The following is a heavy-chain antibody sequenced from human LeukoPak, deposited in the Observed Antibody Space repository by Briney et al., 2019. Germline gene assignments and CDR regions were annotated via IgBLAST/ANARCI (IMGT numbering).Heavy chain of an antibody. V-gene: IGHV5-10-1*01. D-gene: IGHD6-6*01. CDR3: ARQYSSSSHFDY. CDR1: GYSLTNYW. Sequence: GESLKISCKGSGYSLTNYWITWVRQMPGKGLEWMGRIDPSDSYTNYSPSFQGHVTISADKSISTAYLQWSGLKASDTAMYYCARQYSSSSHFDYWGQGTLVTVSS. J-gene: IGHJ4*02. CDR2: IDPSDSYT.